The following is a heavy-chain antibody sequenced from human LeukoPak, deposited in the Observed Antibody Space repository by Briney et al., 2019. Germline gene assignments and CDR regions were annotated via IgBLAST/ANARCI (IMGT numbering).Heavy chain of an antibody. CDR2: IYNSGST. J-gene: IGHJ4*02. V-gene: IGHV4-38-2*01. CDR3: ARNSSGNYFDY. Sequence: SETLSLTCAVSGNSISNTYYWGWIRQPPGKELEWIGSIYNSGSTHYNPSLKSRVTISVDTSKNQFSLKLNSVTAADTAAYYCARNSSGNYFDYWGQGTPVTVSS. CDR1: GNSISNTYY. D-gene: IGHD1-26*01.